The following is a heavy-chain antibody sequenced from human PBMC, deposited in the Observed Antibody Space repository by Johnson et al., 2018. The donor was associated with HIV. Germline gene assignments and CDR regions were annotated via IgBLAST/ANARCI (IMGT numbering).Heavy chain of an antibody. J-gene: IGHJ3*02. CDR3: VRGLDI. V-gene: IGHV3-74*01. CDR1: GFTFSDHW. CDR2: IKSDGRST. D-gene: IGHD1-26*01. Sequence: VQLVESGGGLVQPGGSLKLSCAASGFTFSDHWMYWVRQAPGKGLVWVSRIKSDGRSTNYADSVKGRFTISRDNAKNTLYLQMNSLRAEDTAGYYCVRGLDIWGQGTEVTVSS.